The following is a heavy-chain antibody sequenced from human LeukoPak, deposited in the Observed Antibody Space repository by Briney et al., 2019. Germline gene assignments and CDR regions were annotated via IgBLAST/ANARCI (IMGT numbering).Heavy chain of an antibody. J-gene: IGHJ4*02. CDR2: IYYSGST. Sequence: SETLSLTCTVSGGSISSYYWSWIRQPPGKGLEWIGYIYYSGSTDYNPSLKSRVTISVDTSKNQFSLKLSSVTAADTAVYYCARGRDGYNYSYWGQGTLVTVSS. CDR1: GGSISSYY. V-gene: IGHV4-59*01. D-gene: IGHD5-24*01. CDR3: ARGRDGYNYSY.